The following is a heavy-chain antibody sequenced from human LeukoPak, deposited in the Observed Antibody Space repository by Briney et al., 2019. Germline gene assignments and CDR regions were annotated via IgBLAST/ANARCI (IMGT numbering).Heavy chain of an antibody. CDR3: ARGVGYYDSSGTIDY. Sequence: PGGSLRLSCAASGFNFDDYAMHWVRQAPGKGLEWVSGISSNGYSVGYADSVKGRFSISRDSAKNSLYLQMNSLRAEDTAVYYCARGVGYYDSSGTIDYWGQGTLVTVSS. D-gene: IGHD3-22*01. CDR2: ISSNGYSV. V-gene: IGHV3-9*01. CDR1: GFNFDDYA. J-gene: IGHJ4*02.